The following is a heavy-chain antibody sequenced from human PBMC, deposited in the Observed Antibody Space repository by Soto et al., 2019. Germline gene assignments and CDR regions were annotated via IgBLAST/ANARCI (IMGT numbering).Heavy chain of an antibody. Sequence: EVQLLESGGGLVQPGGSLRLSCAASGFTFSSYAMSWVRQAPGKGLEWVSGISGSGGSRYYADSVKGRFTISRDNSKNTSNMQMNSLRAEDTAVYYCAKYLNSSGSGNDAFDIWGQGTMVTVSS. CDR1: GFTFSSYA. V-gene: IGHV3-23*01. CDR2: ISGSGGSR. D-gene: IGHD6-19*01. CDR3: AKYLNSSGSGNDAFDI. J-gene: IGHJ3*02.